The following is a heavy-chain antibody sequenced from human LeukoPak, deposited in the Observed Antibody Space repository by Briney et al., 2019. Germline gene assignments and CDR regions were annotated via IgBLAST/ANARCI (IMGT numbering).Heavy chain of an antibody. CDR3: ARQSSALQWLVAHWFDP. V-gene: IGHV4-59*08. Sequence: SETLSLTCTVSGGSISSYYWSWIRQPPGKGLEWIGYIYYSGSTNYNPSLKSRVTISVDTSKNQFSLKLSSVTAADTAVYYCARQSSALQWLVAHWFDPWGQGTLVTVSS. D-gene: IGHD6-19*01. CDR2: IYYSGST. J-gene: IGHJ5*02. CDR1: GGSISSYY.